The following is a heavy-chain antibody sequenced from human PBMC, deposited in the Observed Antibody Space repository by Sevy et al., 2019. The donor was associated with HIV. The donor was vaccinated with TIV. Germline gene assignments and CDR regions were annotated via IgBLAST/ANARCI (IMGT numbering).Heavy chain of an antibody. CDR2: ISYDGSSH. J-gene: IGHJ4*02. CDR1: EFMFSTYA. V-gene: IGHV3-30-3*01. Sequence: GESLKISCAASEFMFSTYAMHWVRQAPGKGLEWVAVISYDGSSHYYADSVKGRFTISRDNSKNTLFLQMNSLRLEDTAFYYCARDAGYSTDWYPSDYWGKGTLVTVSS. CDR3: ARDAGYSTDWYPSDY. D-gene: IGHD6-19*01.